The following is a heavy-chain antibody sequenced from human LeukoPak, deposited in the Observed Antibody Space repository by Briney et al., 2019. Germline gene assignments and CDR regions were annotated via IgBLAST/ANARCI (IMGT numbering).Heavy chain of an antibody. J-gene: IGHJ6*02. D-gene: IGHD3-10*01. CDR3: ARVWGIWFGEFYYGMDV. CDR2: IYHSGST. Sequence: PSETLSLTCAVYGGSFSGYYWSWIRQPPGKGLEWIGEIYHSGSTNYNPSLKSRVTISVDKSKNQFSLKLSSVTAADTAVYYCARVWGIWFGEFYYGMDVWGQGTTVTVSS. V-gene: IGHV4-34*01. CDR1: GGSFSGYY.